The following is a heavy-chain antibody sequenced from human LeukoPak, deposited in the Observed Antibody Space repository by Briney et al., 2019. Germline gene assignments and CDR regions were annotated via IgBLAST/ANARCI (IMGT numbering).Heavy chain of an antibody. D-gene: IGHD1-26*01. Sequence: GGSLRLSCAASGFTFSSFTMNWVRQAPGKGLEWVAAISSSSRDIFYADSVKGRFSISRDNTQNSLSLQMNSLRAEDTAVYYCVREAAATLFDYWGQGILVTVSS. J-gene: IGHJ4*02. CDR3: VREAAATLFDY. V-gene: IGHV3-21*01. CDR2: ISSSSRDI. CDR1: GFTFSSFT.